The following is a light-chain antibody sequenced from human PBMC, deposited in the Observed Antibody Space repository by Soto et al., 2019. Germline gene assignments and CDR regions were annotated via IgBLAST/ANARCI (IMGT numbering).Light chain of an antibody. V-gene: IGKV1D-13*01. CDR3: QQDYNSTLT. CDR2: GAS. CDR1: QGIGNA. Sequence: AAQFTQSPSSLSASVGDRVTMSCRESQGIGNALAWYLQKPGQAPRLLIYGASTRETGILARFSGSGAGTEFTLTISSLQPEDFAVYYCQQDYNSTLTFGGGTKVDIK. J-gene: IGKJ4*01.